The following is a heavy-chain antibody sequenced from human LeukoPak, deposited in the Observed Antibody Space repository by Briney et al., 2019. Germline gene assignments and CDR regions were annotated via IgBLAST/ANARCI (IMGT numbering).Heavy chain of an antibody. J-gene: IGHJ4*02. Sequence: GGSLRLSCAASGFTVSSNYMSWVRQAPGKGLEWVSVIYSSDSTYYADSVKGRFTISRDNSKNTLYLQMNSLRAEDTAVYYCAKVPRYCSGGSCYGRDYWGQGTLVTVSS. CDR3: AKVPRYCSGGSCYGRDY. V-gene: IGHV3-66*03. CDR2: IYSSDST. D-gene: IGHD2-15*01. CDR1: GFTVSSNY.